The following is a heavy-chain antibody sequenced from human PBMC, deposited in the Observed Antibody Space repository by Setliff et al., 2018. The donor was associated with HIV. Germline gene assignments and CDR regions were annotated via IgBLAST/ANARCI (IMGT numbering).Heavy chain of an antibody. Sequence: GASVKVSCKASGYTFTRYAMHWVRQAPGQRLEWMGWINAGNGNTKYSQKFQGRVTITRDTSASTAYMELSSLRSEDTAVYYCARAWSTGYSGYVAPAYWGQGTLVTVSS. CDR1: GYTFTRYA. V-gene: IGHV1-3*01. CDR2: INAGNGNT. D-gene: IGHD5-12*01. J-gene: IGHJ4*02. CDR3: ARAWSTGYSGYVAPAY.